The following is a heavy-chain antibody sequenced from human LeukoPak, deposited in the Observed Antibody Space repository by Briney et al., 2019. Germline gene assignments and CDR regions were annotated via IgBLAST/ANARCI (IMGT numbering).Heavy chain of an antibody. CDR1: GFTFSSYS. V-gene: IGHV3-48*01. CDR2: ISSSSSTI. Sequence: GGSLRLSCAASGFTFSSYSMNWVRQAPGKGLEWVSYISSSSSTIYYADSVKGRFTISRDSAKNSLYLQMNSLRAEDTAVYYCAREEMAASSGIRSDVWGKGTTVTVSS. J-gene: IGHJ6*04. CDR3: AREEMAASSGIRSDV. D-gene: IGHD6-13*01.